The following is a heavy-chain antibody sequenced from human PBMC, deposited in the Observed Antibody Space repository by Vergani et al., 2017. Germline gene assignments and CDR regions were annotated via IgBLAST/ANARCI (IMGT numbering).Heavy chain of an antibody. CDR2: INPSGGST. Sequence: QVQLVQSGAEVKKPGASVKVSCKASGYTFTSYYMHWVRQAPGQGLEWMGIINPSGGSTSYAQKLQGRVTMTRDTSTSTVYMELSSLRSEDTAVYYCARARHSRAVDYWGQGTLVTVSS. CDR1: GYTFTSYY. V-gene: IGHV1-46*03. CDR3: ARARHSRAVDY. D-gene: IGHD6-13*01. J-gene: IGHJ4*02.